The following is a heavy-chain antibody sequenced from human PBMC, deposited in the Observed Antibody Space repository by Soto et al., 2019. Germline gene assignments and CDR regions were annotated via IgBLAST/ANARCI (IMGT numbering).Heavy chain of an antibody. V-gene: IGHV4-31*03. D-gene: IGHD5-12*01. CDR1: GGSVSSGGYY. J-gene: IGHJ4*02. CDR2: IFYSGNT. CDR3: ARGTWTHFDY. Sequence: QVQLQESGPGLVKPSQTLSLTCTVSGGSVSSGGYYWSWIRQHPGKVLEWIGYIFYSGNTYYNPSLKGRVTIYVDTSKNQFALKLSSVTAADTAVYYCARGTWTHFDYWGQGTLVTVSS.